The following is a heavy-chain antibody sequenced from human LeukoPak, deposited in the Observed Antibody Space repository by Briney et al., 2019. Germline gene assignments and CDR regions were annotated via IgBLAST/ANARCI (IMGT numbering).Heavy chain of an antibody. CDR3: ARDWLDYGGGFDY. CDR2: IIPIFGIA. D-gene: IGHD4-23*01. J-gene: IGHJ4*02. CDR1: GGTFSSYA. V-gene: IGHV1-69*04. Sequence: SVKVSWKASGGTFSSYAISWVRQAPGQGLEWMGRIIPIFGIANYAQKFQGRVTITADKSTSTAYMELSSLRSEDTAVYYCARDWLDYGGGFDYWGQGTLVTVSS.